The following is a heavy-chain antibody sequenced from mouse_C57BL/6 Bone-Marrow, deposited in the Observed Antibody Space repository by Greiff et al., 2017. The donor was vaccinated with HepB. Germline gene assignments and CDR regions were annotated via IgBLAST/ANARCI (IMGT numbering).Heavy chain of an antibody. CDR1: GYTFTDYY. Sequence: VQLQQSGAELVRPGASVKLSCKASGYTFTDYYINWVKQRPGQGLEWIARIYPGSGNSYYNEKFKGKATLTAEKSSSTAYMQLSSLTSEDSAVYFCARGGLLVFVDYWGQGTTLTVSS. D-gene: IGHD2-3*01. CDR3: ARGGLLVFVDY. J-gene: IGHJ2*01. V-gene: IGHV1-76*01. CDR2: IYPGSGNS.